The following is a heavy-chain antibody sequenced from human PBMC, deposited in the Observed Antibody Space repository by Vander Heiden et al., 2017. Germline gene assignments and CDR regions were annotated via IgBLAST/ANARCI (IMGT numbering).Heavy chain of an antibody. Sequence: EVQLVESGGGLVKPGGSLRLSCAAARFSFSKSSMNWVPQAPGKGLEWVSSISSSSSYIYYADSVKGRFTISRDNAKNSMYLQLNSLRAEDTAVYYCAKDSNDYGDYHSPGYFDYWGQGTLVTASS. CDR3: AKDSNDYGDYHSPGYFDY. V-gene: IGHV3-21*01. CDR1: RFSFSKSS. CDR2: ISSSSSYI. D-gene: IGHD4-17*01. J-gene: IGHJ4*02.